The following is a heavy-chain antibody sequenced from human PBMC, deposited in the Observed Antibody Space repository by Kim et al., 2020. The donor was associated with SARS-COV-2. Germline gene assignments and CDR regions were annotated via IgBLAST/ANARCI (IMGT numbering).Heavy chain of an antibody. D-gene: IGHD3-22*01. Sequence: GGSLRLSCAASGFTFSSYWMHWVRQAPGKGLVWVSRINSDGSSTSYADSVKGRFTISRDNGKNTLYLQMNSLRDEDTAVYYCARVVSSGYYGYYYYGMDVCGPGTTVTVSS. J-gene: IGHJ6*02. CDR1: GFTFSSYW. CDR2: INSDGSST. V-gene: IGHV3-74*01. CDR3: ARVVSSGYYGYYYYGMDV.